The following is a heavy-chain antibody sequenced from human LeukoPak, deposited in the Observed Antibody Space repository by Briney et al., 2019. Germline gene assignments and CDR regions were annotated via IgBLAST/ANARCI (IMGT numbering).Heavy chain of an antibody. CDR3: ARGMMVRGVRYYYYYGMDV. CDR2: MNPNSGNT. CDR1: GYTFTSHD. J-gene: IGHJ6*02. V-gene: IGHV1-8*01. D-gene: IGHD3-10*01. Sequence: ASVKVSCKASGYTFTSHDINWVRQATGQGLEWMGWMNPNSGNTGYAQKFQGRVTMTRNTSISTAYMELSSLRSEDTAVYYCARGMMVRGVRYYYYYGMDVWGQGTTVTVSS.